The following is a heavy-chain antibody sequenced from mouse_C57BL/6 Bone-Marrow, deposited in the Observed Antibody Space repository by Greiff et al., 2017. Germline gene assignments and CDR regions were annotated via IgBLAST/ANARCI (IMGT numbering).Heavy chain of an antibody. V-gene: IGHV1-81*01. Sequence: QVQLQQSGAELARPGASVKLSCKASGYTFTSYGISWVKQRTGQGLEWIGEIYPRSGNTYYNEKFKGKATLTADKSSSTAYMELRSLTSEDSAVYFCAILYYIDYGGQGTTLTVSS. CDR3: AILYYIDY. J-gene: IGHJ2*01. CDR2: IYPRSGNT. CDR1: GYTFTSYG.